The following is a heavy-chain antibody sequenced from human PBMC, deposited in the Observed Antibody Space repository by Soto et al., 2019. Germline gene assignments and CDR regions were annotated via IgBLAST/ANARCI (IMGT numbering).Heavy chain of an antibody. CDR1: GGSISSGDYY. Sequence: PSETLSLTCTVSGGSISSGDYYWSWIRQPPGKGLEWIGYIYYSGSTYYNPSLKSRVTISLDTSKNQFSLKLSSVTAADTAVYYCARVSWGSYNWFDPWGQGTLVTVSS. V-gene: IGHV4-30-4*01. CDR3: ARVSWGSYNWFDP. CDR2: IYYSGST. D-gene: IGHD3-16*01. J-gene: IGHJ5*02.